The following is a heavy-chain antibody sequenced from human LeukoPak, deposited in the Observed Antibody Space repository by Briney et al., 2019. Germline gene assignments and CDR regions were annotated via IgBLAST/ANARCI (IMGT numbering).Heavy chain of an antibody. Sequence: SETLSLTCAVYGGSFSGYYWSWIRQPPGKGLEWIAEINHSGGTNYNPCRKSRVAISVDTSKNQFSLKLSSVTAADTAGYYCARRGPVSEEDIVAVPAAKFDPWGQGTLVTVSS. CDR2: INHSGGT. CDR3: ARRGPVSEEDIVAVPAAKFDP. CDR1: GGSFSGYY. J-gene: IGHJ5*02. D-gene: IGHD2-2*01. V-gene: IGHV4-34*01.